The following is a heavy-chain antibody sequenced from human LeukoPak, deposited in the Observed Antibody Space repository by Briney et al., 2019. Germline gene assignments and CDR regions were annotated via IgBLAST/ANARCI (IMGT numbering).Heavy chain of an antibody. Sequence: PSETLSLTCTVSGYSISSGYFWGWMRQPPGKGLEWIGSIYQSETAHYNPSLKSRVTISVDTSKNQFSLRLSSVTAADTAVYYCARGAYGSGSSATFDPWGQGTLVTVSS. D-gene: IGHD3-10*01. CDR2: IYQSETA. CDR1: GYSISSGYF. CDR3: ARGAYGSGSSATFDP. V-gene: IGHV4-38-2*02. J-gene: IGHJ5*02.